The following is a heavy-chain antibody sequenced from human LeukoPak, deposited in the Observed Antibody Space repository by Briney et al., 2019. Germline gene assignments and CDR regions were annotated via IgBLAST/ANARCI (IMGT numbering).Heavy chain of an antibody. CDR2: IYPGDSDS. CDR3: ARAMGGYSSGWYYGY. J-gene: IGHJ4*02. CDR1: GYSFTNYW. Sequence: GESLKISCKGSGYSFTNYWIGWVRQMPGKGLDWMGIIYPGDSDSRYSPSFQGQVTMSTDKSIGTAYLQWSTLKASDTAMYYCARAMGGYSSGWYYGYWGQGTLVTVSS. V-gene: IGHV5-51*01. D-gene: IGHD6-19*01.